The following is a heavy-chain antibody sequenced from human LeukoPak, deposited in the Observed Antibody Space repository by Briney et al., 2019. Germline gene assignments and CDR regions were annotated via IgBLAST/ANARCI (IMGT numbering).Heavy chain of an antibody. V-gene: IGHV3-23*01. CDR2: ISGSGGST. D-gene: IGHD3-16*02. CDR3: AKRGVVVRVFLVGFHKEAYYFDS. Sequence: PGGSLRLSCAASGFTFSSYAMSWVRQAPGKGLEWVSAISGSGGSTYYADSVKGRFTISRDNSKNTLFLQMHRLRAEDTAVYFCAKRGVVVRVFLVGFHKEAYYFDSWGQGAQVTVSS. J-gene: IGHJ4*02. CDR1: GFTFSSYA.